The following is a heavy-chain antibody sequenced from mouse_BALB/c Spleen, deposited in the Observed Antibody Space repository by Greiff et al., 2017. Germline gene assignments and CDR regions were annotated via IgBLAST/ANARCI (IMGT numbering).Heavy chain of an antibody. D-gene: IGHD1-1*01. CDR1: GFTFSSFG. CDR2: ISSGSSTI. CDR3: ARSSYYGSSYGTFMDY. Sequence: EVKLMESGGGLVQPGGSRKLSCAASGFTFSSFGMHWVRQAPEKGLEWVAYISSGSSTIYYADTVKGRFTISRDNPKNTLFLQMTSLRSEDTAMYYCARSSYYGSSYGTFMDYWGQGTSVTVSS. V-gene: IGHV5-17*02. J-gene: IGHJ4*01.